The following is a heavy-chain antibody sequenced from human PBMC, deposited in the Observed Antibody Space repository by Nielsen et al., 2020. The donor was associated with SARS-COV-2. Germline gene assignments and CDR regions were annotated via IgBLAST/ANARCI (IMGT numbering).Heavy chain of an antibody. J-gene: IGHJ6*02. CDR2: IWYDGSNK. Sequence: GSLRLSCAASGFTFSSYGMHWVRQAPGKGLEWVAVIWYDGSNKYYADSVKGRFTISRDNSKNTLYLQMNSLRAEDTAVYYCAREGGGMGSSWGSYYYGMDVWGQGTTVTVSS. V-gene: IGHV3-33*08. CDR3: AREGGGMGSSWGSYYYGMDV. D-gene: IGHD6-13*01. CDR1: GFTFSSYG.